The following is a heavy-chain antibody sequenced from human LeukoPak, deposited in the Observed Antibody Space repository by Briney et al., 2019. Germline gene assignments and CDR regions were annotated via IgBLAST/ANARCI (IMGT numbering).Heavy chain of an antibody. J-gene: IGHJ5*02. D-gene: IGHD5-12*01. CDR3: TKAPAGPEYSDNRRFGYNWFDP. CDR1: GFTFSAYG. V-gene: IGHV3-23*01. CDR2: IGTTAK. Sequence: PGGSLRLSCVASGFTFSAYGMSWVRQAPGKGLEWVSGIGTTAKYYADSVKGRFTISRDNSRNTLYLQMNGLRAEDTAIYYCTKAPAGPEYSDNRRFGYNWFDPWGQGTLVTVSS.